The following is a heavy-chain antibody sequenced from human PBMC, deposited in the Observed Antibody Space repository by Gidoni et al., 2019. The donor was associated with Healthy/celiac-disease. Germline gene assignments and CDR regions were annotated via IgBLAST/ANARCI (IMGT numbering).Heavy chain of an antibody. V-gene: IGHV3-49*04. J-gene: IGHJ4*02. CDR2: IRSKAYGGTT. Sequence: EVQLVESGGGLVQPGRSLRLSCTASGFTFGDYAMSWVRQAPGKGLEWVGFIRSKAYGGTTEYAASVKGRFTISRDDSKSIAYLQMNSLKTEDTAVYYCTREPGYDILTGYSYYFDYWGQGTLVTVSS. D-gene: IGHD3-9*01. CDR1: GFTFGDYA. CDR3: TREPGYDILTGYSYYFDY.